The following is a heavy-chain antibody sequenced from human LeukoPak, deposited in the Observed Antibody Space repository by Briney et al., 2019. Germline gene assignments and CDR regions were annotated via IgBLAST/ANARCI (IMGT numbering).Heavy chain of an antibody. D-gene: IGHD1-26*01. CDR1: GFSFSDYA. CDR2: ISYDGSNK. Sequence: TGGSLRLSCAASGFSFSDYAIYWVRQTPGKGLEWVAVISYDGSNKYYADSVKGRFTISRDNSKNTLYLQMNSLRAEDTAVYYCARANVGATTLYYYYYMDVWGKGTTVTVSS. V-gene: IGHV3-30*19. CDR3: ARANVGATTLYYYYYMDV. J-gene: IGHJ6*03.